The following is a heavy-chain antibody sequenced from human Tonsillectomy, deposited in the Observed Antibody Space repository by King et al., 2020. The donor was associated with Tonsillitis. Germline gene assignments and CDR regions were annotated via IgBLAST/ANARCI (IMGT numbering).Heavy chain of an antibody. CDR3: TKDRVGYSGYDFYDVDY. V-gene: IGHV3-30*02. CDR1: GFTFSNYG. D-gene: IGHD5-12*01. Sequence: QLVQSGGGVVQPGGSLRLSCAASGFTFSNYGMHWVRQAPGKGLEWVAFIRYDGSNEYFADSVKGRFTISRDNSKNTLYLQMSSLRAEDTAMYFCTKDRVGYSGYDFYDVDYWGQGTLVTVSS. CDR2: IRYDGSNE. J-gene: IGHJ4*02.